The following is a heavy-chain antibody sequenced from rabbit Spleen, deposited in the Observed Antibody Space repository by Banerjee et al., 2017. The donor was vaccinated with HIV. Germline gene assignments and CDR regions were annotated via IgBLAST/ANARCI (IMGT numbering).Heavy chain of an antibody. CDR1: GFSFSAVHW. J-gene: IGHJ5*01. V-gene: IGHV1S40*01. Sequence: QSLEESGGDLVKPGASLTLTCTASGFSFSAVHWIYWVRQAPGKGLEWIGTIYAGSTGTIDFASWAKGRFTISKTSSTTVTLQMTSLTAADTATYFCARDRGSAYYLDWLDLWGQGTLVTVS. D-gene: IGHD1-1*01. CDR3: ARDRGSAYYLDWLDL. CDR2: IYAGSTGTI.